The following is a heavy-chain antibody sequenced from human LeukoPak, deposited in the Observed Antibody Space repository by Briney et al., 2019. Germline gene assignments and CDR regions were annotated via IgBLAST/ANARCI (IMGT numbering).Heavy chain of an antibody. Sequence: GGSLRLSCAASGFTFGDHGMSWVRQAPEKGLEWVSGISWNGGTTTYADSVKGRFTISRDNAKSSLYLQMNSLRAEDTALYYCARDLGYPGTNVDYWGQGTLATVSS. V-gene: IGHV3-20*04. D-gene: IGHD4-17*01. CDR3: ARDLGYPGTNVDY. J-gene: IGHJ4*02. CDR2: ISWNGGTT. CDR1: GFTFGDHG.